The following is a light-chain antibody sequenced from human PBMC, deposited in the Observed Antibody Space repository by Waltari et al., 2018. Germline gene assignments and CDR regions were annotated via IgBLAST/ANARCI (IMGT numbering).Light chain of an antibody. Sequence: EIVLTQSPATLSLSPGERATLSCRASQSIDNYLAWYQQKPGQVPRLLIYDASNRATGIPARFSGSRSGADFTLIISSLEPEDFAVYYCHQRSNWPLTFGGGTKVDIK. CDR3: HQRSNWPLT. CDR1: QSIDNY. CDR2: DAS. V-gene: IGKV3-11*01. J-gene: IGKJ4*01.